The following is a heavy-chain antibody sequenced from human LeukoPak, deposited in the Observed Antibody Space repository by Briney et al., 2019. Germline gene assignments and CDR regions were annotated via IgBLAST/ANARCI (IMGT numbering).Heavy chain of an antibody. CDR1: GFTFSSYA. CDR2: ISGNGGST. J-gene: IGHJ4*02. Sequence: GGSLRLSCAASGFTFSSYAMSWVRQARGKGLEWVSVISGNGGSTYYADSVKGRFTISRDNSKNTLYLQMNSLRGEDTAVYYCAKADSARGVTLKSTIDYWGQGTLVTVSS. CDR3: AKADSARGVTLKSTIDY. D-gene: IGHD2-21*02. V-gene: IGHV3-23*01.